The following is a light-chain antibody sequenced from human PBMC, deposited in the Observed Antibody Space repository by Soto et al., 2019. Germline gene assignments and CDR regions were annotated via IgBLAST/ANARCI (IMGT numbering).Light chain of an antibody. CDR2: EVS. CDR1: SSDVGGYNY. CDR3: SSYRSDTTYV. J-gene: IGLJ1*01. V-gene: IGLV2-14*01. Sequence: LTQPASVSGSPGQSITISCTGTSSDVGGYNYVSWYQHHPGKAPKLMIHEVSDRPSGISNRFSGSKSGDTASLTISGLQAEDEADYYCSSYRSDTTYVFGTGTKVTVL.